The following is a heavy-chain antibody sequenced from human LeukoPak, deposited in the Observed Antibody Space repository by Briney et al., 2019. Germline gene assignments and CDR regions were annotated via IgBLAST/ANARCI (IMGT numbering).Heavy chain of an antibody. CDR2: INAGNGNT. J-gene: IGHJ5*02. V-gene: IGHV1-3*01. Sequence: ASVKVSCKASGYTFTSYATHWVRQAPGQRLEWMGWINAGNGNTKYSQKFQGRVTITRDTSASTAYVELSSLRSEDTAVYYCARVRQQPNWFDPWGQGTLVTVSS. CDR1: GYTFTSYA. D-gene: IGHD6-13*01. CDR3: ARVRQQPNWFDP.